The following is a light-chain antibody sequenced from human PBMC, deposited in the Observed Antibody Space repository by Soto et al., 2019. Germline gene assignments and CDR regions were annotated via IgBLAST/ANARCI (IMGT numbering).Light chain of an antibody. Sequence: EIVMTQSPATLSVSPGERATLSCRASQSVSSNLAWYQQKPGQAPRLLIYGASSRATGVPDRFSGSGSGTDFTLTINSLAPEDFAIYYCHQRQSWPRTFGQGTKVDIK. V-gene: IGKV3D-15*01. J-gene: IGKJ1*01. CDR3: HQRQSWPRT. CDR1: QSVSSN. CDR2: GAS.